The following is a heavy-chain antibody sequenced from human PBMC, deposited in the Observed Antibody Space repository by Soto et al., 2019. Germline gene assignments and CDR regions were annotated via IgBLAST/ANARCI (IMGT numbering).Heavy chain of an antibody. CDR1: GYTFTSYG. CDR2: ISAYNSNT. V-gene: IGHV1-18*04. Sequence: ASVKVSCKASGYTFTSYGISWVRQAPGQGLEWMGWISAYNSNTNYAQKLQGRVTMTTDTSTSTAYMELRSLRSDDTAVYYCARDNLAVAGTYSVAGYFQHWGQGTLVTVSS. J-gene: IGHJ1*01. D-gene: IGHD6-19*01. CDR3: ARDNLAVAGTYSVAGYFQH.